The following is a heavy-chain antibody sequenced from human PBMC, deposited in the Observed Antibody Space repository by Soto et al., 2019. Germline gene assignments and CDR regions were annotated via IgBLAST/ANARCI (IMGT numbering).Heavy chain of an antibody. V-gene: IGHV1-18*04. J-gene: IGHJ6*04. CDR3: ATLRLGDTAIVSYYHGMEV. CDR2: VSAYNGNT. CDR1: GYTFTSYG. D-gene: IGHD5-18*01. Sequence: ASVKVSCKASGYTFTSYGISWVRQAPGQGLEGMGWVSAYNGNTNYAQKLQGRVTMTTDTSTSTAYMELRRLRSDGTHVSSCATLRLGDTAIVSYYHGMEVCRKESTVTASS.